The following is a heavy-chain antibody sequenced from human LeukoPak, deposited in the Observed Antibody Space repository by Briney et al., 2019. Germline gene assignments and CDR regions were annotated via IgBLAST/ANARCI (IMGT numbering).Heavy chain of an antibody. J-gene: IGHJ6*04. CDR2: ISSSGSTI. Sequence: GGSLRLSCAASGFTFSSYEMNWVRQAPGKGLEWVSYISSSGSTIYYADSVKGRFTISRDNAENSLYLQMNSLRAEDTAVYYCARYSSSMDVWGKGTTVTVSS. CDR1: GFTFSSYE. V-gene: IGHV3-48*03. CDR3: ARYSSSMDV. D-gene: IGHD6-6*01.